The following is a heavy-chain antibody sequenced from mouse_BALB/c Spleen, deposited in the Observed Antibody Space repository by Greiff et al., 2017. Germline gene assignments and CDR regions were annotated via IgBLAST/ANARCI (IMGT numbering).Heavy chain of an antibody. CDR1: GYSFTSYW. CDR2: IYPGNSDT. V-gene: IGHV1-5*01. J-gene: IGHJ3*01. Sequence: EVQLQQSGTVLARPGASVKMSCKASGYSFTSYWMHWVKQRPGQGLEWIGAIYPGNSDTSYNQKFKGKAKLTAVTSASTAYMELSSLTNEDSAVYYCTRGDYDEDGFAYWGQGTPVTVSA. D-gene: IGHD2-4*01. CDR3: TRGDYDEDGFAY.